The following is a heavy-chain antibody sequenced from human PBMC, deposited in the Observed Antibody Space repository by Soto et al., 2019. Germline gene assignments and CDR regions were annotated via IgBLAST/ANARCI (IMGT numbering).Heavy chain of an antibody. V-gene: IGHV1-69*13. Sequence: EASVKVSCKASGGTFSSYAISWVRHAPGPGLEWMGGIIPIFGTANYAQKFQGRVTITADESRSTAYMELSSLRSEDTAVYLCARVKPDSSGYYYVLYFDYWGKGTLVTVSP. CDR3: ARVKPDSSGYYYVLYFDY. D-gene: IGHD3-22*01. CDR2: IIPIFGTA. J-gene: IGHJ4*02. CDR1: GGTFSSYA.